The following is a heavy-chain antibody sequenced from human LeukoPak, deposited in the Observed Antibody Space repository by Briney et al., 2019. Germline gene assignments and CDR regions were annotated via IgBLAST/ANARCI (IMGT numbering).Heavy chain of an antibody. CDR3: ARAPTMVRGVIITVGAFDI. D-gene: IGHD3-10*01. CDR1: GFTVSSNY. CDR2: IYSGGST. Sequence: GGSLRLSCAASGFTVSSNYMSWVRQAPGKGLEWVSVIYSGGSTYYADSVKGRFTISRDNSKNTLYLQMNSLRAEDTAAYYCARAPTMVRGVIITVGAFDIWGQGTMVTVSS. V-gene: IGHV3-53*01. J-gene: IGHJ3*02.